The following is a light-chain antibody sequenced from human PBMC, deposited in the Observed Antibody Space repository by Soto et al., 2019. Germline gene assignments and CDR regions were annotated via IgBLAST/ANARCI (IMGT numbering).Light chain of an antibody. J-gene: IGLJ3*02. V-gene: IGLV1-44*01. CDR1: SSNIGSNT. Sequence: SVLTQPPSASGTPGQRVTISCSGSSSNIGSNTVNWYQQLPGTAPKLLIYSNNQRPSGVPDRFSGSKSGTSASLAISGLRSEDEADYYCAAWDDSLSGWVFGGGTKLTVL. CDR2: SNN. CDR3: AAWDDSLSGWV.